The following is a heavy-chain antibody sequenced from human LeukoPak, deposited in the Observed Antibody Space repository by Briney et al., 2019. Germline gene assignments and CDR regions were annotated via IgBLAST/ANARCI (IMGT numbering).Heavy chain of an antibody. Sequence: ASVTVSCTASGYTFTSYYMHWVRQAPGQGLEWMGIINPSGGSTSYAQKFQGRVTMTRDTSTSTVYMELSSLRSEDTAVYYCARDEGYSYGSGHFDYWGQGTLVTVSS. V-gene: IGHV1-46*03. CDR1: GYTFTSYY. D-gene: IGHD5-18*01. CDR2: INPSGGST. J-gene: IGHJ4*02. CDR3: ARDEGYSYGSGHFDY.